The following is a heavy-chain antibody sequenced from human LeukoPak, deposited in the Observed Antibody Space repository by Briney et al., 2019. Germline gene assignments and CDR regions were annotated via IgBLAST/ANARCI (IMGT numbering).Heavy chain of an antibody. J-gene: IGHJ4*02. V-gene: IGHV3-30-3*01. D-gene: IGHD3-22*01. CDR1: GFTFSSYA. CDR2: ISYDGSNK. Sequence: GGSLGLSCAASGFTFSSYAMHWVRQAPGKGLEWVAVISYDGSNKYYADSVKGRFTISRDNSKNTLYLQMNSLRADDTAVYYCARAYYYDSSGYYITTEFDYWGQGTLVTVSS. CDR3: ARAYYYDSSGYYITTEFDY.